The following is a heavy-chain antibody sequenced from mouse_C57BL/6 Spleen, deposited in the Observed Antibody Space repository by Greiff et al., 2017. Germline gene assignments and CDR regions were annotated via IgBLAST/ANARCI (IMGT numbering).Heavy chain of an antibody. CDR3: AITGTFPFAY. J-gene: IGHJ3*01. Sequence: EVQLQESGPGLVKPSQSLSLTCSVTGYSITSGYYWNWIRQFPGNKLEWMGYISYDGINNYNPSLKNRISITRDTSKNQFFLKLNSVTTEDTATYYCAITGTFPFAYWGQGTLVTVSA. CDR1: GYSITSGYY. D-gene: IGHD4-1*01. CDR2: ISYDGIN. V-gene: IGHV3-6*01.